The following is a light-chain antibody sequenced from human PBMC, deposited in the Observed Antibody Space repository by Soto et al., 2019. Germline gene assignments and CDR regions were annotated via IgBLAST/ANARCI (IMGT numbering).Light chain of an antibody. CDR3: QQTLSFPPT. CDR2: TGS. V-gene: IGKV1-12*01. Sequence: DIQMTQSPSSVSASVGDRVTITCRASQAIDSWLAWYQQKPGEAPKLLIFTGSLLHSGVPPRFSGSGSGTDFTLTISRLQPEDFATYYCQQTLSFPPTFAQGTKV. J-gene: IGKJ1*01. CDR1: QAIDSW.